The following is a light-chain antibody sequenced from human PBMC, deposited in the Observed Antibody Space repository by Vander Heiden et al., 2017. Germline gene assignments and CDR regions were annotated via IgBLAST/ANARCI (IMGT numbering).Light chain of an antibody. J-gene: IGLJ3*02. Sequence: NFMLTQPHSVSESPGKTVTISCTRSSGSIASNYVQWYQQRPGSSPTTVSYEDNQRPSGVPDRFSGSIDSSSNSASLTISGLKTEDEADYYCQSYDSSNHGVFGGGTKLTVL. CDR2: EDN. CDR1: SGSIASNY. CDR3: QSYDSSNHGV. V-gene: IGLV6-57*01.